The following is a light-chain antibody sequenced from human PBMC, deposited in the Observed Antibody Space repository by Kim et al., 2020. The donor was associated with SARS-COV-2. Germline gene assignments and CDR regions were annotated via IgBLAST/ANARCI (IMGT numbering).Light chain of an antibody. CDR3: QQSFSIPLT. J-gene: IGKJ4*01. Sequence: DIPMTQSPSSLSASVGDRVTITCRASQSISTSLNWYQQKPGKAPNFLIYAASSLQSGVPSRFSGSGSGTDFTLTISSLQPEDFATYYCQQSFSIPLTFGGGTKVDIK. CDR2: AAS. CDR1: QSISTS. V-gene: IGKV1-39*01.